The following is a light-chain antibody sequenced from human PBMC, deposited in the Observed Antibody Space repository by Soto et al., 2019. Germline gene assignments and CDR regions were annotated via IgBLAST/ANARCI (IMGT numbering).Light chain of an antibody. V-gene: IGKV1-39*01. CDR3: QQSDSTPLT. CDR2: AAS. CDR1: QSISTY. J-gene: IGKJ4*01. Sequence: DIQMTQSPSSLSASVGDRVTITCRASQSISTYLNWYQRKPGKAPKLLIYAASSLQSGVPSRFSGSGSGTDFTLTISSLQPEDFATYYCQQSDSTPLTFGGGTKVAIK.